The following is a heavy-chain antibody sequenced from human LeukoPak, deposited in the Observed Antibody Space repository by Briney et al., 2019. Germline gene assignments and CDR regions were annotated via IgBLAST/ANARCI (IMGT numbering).Heavy chain of an antibody. CDR1: GFTFSDYY. D-gene: IGHD3-10*01. Sequence: PGGSLRLSCAASGFTFSDYYMSWIRQAPGKGLEWVSYIGSSGSTIYYADSVKGRFTISRDNSKSTLYLQMNSLRAEDTAVYYCVREGSGSYYNPNWFDPWGQGTLVTVSS. CDR3: VREGSGSYYNPNWFDP. V-gene: IGHV3-11*04. CDR2: IGSSGSTI. J-gene: IGHJ5*02.